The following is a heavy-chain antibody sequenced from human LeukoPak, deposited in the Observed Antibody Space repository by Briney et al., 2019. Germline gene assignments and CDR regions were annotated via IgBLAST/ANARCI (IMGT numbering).Heavy chain of an antibody. CDR1: GYTFSSYD. CDR2: ISAYNGNT. CDR3: ARVRWLQRGTYY. D-gene: IGHD5-24*01. J-gene: IGHJ4*02. V-gene: IGHV1-18*01. Sequence: ASVKVSCKASGYTFSSYDINWVRQAPGQGLEWMGWISAYNGNTNYAQKLQGRVTMTTDTSTSTAYMELRSLRSDDTAVYYCARVRWLQRGTYYWGQGTLVTVSS.